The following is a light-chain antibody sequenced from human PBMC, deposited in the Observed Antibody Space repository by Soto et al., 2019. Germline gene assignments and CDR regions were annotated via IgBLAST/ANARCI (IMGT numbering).Light chain of an antibody. CDR2: EAS. J-gene: IGKJ1*01. CDR3: QQYGSSPLWT. Sequence: EIVFTQSPATLSLTPGERATLSCRASQNVRNYLAWYQHKPGQAPRLLIYEASNRATGIPARFSGSGSGTDFTLTISRLEPEDFAVYYCQQYGSSPLWTFGQGTKVDIK. V-gene: IGKV3-20*01. CDR1: QNVRNY.